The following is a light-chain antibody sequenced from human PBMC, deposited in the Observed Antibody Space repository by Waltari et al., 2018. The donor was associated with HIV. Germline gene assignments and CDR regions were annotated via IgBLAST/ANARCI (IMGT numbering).Light chain of an antibody. V-gene: IGKV2-28*01. CDR3: MQALQSPNT. Sequence: DILLTQSPLSLPVTPGEPASISCRSSQSLVHTNGYNYLDWYLQKPGQSPQLLISLASTRASGVPDRFSGSGSGTDFTLIISRVEAEDVGVYYCMQALQSPNTFGQGTKVEIK. J-gene: IGKJ2*01. CDR2: LAS. CDR1: QSLVHTNGYNY.